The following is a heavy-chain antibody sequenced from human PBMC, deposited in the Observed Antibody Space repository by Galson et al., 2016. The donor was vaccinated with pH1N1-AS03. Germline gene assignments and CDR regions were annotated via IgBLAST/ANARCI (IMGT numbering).Heavy chain of an antibody. CDR3: ARRTRYFHDDSDSGRRRPYTWFDP. V-gene: IGHV5-51*01. CDR2: IYPGDSDT. CDR1: GYSFSNTW. Sequence: QSGAEVKRPGESLKISCKGSGYSFSNTWIGWVRQMPGKGLEWMGIIYPGDSDTRYSPSFQGQVTISADKSISTASLRWSSLKPSDSAMYYCARRTRYFHDDSDSGRRRPYTWFDPWGQGTLVIVSS. D-gene: IGHD3-9*01. J-gene: IGHJ5*02.